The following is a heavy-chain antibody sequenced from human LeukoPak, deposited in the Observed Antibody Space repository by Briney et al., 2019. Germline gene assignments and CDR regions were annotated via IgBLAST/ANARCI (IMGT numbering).Heavy chain of an antibody. CDR1: GFTFSSYW. D-gene: IGHD6-19*01. CDR3: ARAVAGTLSAFDI. J-gene: IGHJ3*02. Sequence: GGSLRLSCAASGFTFSSYWMSWVRQAPGKGLEWVANIKQDGSEKYYVDSVKGRFTISRDNAKNSLYLQMNSLRAEDTAVYYCARAVAGTLSAFDIWGQGTMVTVSS. V-gene: IGHV3-7*01. CDR2: IKQDGSEK.